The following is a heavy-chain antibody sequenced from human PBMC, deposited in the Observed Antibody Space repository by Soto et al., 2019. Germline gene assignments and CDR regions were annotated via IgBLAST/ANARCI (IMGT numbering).Heavy chain of an antibody. Sequence: QVQLVQSGAEVKKPGSSVKVSCKASGGVFSNYAINWVRQAPGQGLEWMGGIIPVFGTADYPQKFQGRVTITGDESTTTASMELTSLKTEDTAVYFCARDRWGSYSFDSWGQWNLVTVAS. D-gene: IGHD1-26*01. CDR3: ARDRWGSYSFDS. CDR1: GGVFSNYA. CDR2: IIPVFGTA. V-gene: IGHV1-69*01. J-gene: IGHJ5*01.